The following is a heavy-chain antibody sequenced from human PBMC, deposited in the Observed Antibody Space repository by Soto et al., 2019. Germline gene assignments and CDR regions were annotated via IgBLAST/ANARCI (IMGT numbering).Heavy chain of an antibody. Sequence: ASVKVSCKASGYTFTSYGISWVRQAPGQGLEWMGWISAYNGNTNYAQKLQGRVTMTTDTSTSTAYMELRSLRSDDTAVYYCARDLIVVAPAAMRDGCNSRVSWFDPSGHGTLLTVSS. V-gene: IGHV1-18*01. J-gene: IGHJ5*02. CDR2: ISAYNGNT. CDR3: ARDLIVVAPAAMRDGCNSRVSWFDP. D-gene: IGHD2-2*01. CDR1: GYTFTSYG.